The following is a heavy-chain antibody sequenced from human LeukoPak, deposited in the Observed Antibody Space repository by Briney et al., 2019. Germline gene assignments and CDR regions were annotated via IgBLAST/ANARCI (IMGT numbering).Heavy chain of an antibody. V-gene: IGHV1-2*02. Sequence: GASVKVSCKASGYIFTGYYMHWVRQAPGQGLEWMGWINPNSRGTNYAQKFQGRVTMTRDTSISTAYMELSRLRSDDTAVYYCARDLRVGFGELHNWFDPWGQGTLVTVSS. J-gene: IGHJ5*02. D-gene: IGHD3-10*01. CDR3: ARDLRVGFGELHNWFDP. CDR2: INPNSRGT. CDR1: GYIFTGYY.